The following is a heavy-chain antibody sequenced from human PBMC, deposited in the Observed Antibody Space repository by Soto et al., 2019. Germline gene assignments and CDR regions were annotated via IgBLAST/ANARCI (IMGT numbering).Heavy chain of an antibody. D-gene: IGHD6-6*01. V-gene: IGHV1-69*01. Sequence: QVQLVQSGAEVKKPGSSVKVSCKASGGTFSSYAISWVRTDPGQGLECMGGIIPILGTANYAQKFQGRVTITEDESTSTAYMELSSLRTKKTAVYYGARDRDSSRRGYYYYGMDVWGQRPTVPDSS. CDR1: GGTFSSYA. CDR3: ARDRDSSRRGYYYYGMDV. CDR2: IIPILGTA. J-gene: IGHJ6*02.